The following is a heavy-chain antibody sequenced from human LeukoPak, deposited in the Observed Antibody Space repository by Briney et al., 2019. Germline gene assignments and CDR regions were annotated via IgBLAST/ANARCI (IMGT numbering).Heavy chain of an antibody. V-gene: IGHV1-2*02. Sequence: ASVKVSCKASGYTFTGYYMHWVRQAPGQGLEWMGWINPNSGGTNYAQKFQGRVTMTRDTSISTAYMELSRLRSDDTAVYYCARANWNYANWFDPWGQGTLVTVSS. CDR2: INPNSGGT. J-gene: IGHJ5*02. CDR3: ARANWNYANWFDP. CDR1: GYTFTGYY. D-gene: IGHD1-7*01.